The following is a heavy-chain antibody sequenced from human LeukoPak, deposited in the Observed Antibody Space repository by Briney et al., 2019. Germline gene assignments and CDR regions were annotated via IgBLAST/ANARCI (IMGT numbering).Heavy chain of an antibody. CDR1: GYTFTGYY. CDR3: AREGHDYSNYGWFDP. CDR2: INPNSGGT. Sequence: ASVKVSCTASGYTFTGYYMHWVRQAPGQGLEWMGWINPNSGGTNYAQKFQGRVTMTRDTSISTAYMELRRLRSDDTAVYYCAREGHDYSNYGWFDPWGQGTLVTVSS. V-gene: IGHV1-2*02. D-gene: IGHD4-4*01. J-gene: IGHJ5*02.